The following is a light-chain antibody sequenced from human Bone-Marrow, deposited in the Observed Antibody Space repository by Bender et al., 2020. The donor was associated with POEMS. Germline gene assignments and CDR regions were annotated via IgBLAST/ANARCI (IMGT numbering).Light chain of an antibody. CDR2: INN. J-gene: IGLJ3*02. V-gene: IGLV1-44*01. CDR1: SSNIGTNP. Sequence: QSVLTQPPSASGTPGQRVTISCSGSSSNIGTNPVNWYQQLPGTAPKLLIYINNQRPSGVPDRFSGSKSGTSASLAISGLQSEDEADYYYAAWEDSLNGWLFGGATKLTVL. CDR3: AAWEDSLNGWL.